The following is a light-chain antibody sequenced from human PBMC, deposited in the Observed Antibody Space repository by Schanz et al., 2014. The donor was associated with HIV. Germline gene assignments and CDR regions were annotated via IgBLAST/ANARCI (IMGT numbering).Light chain of an antibody. V-gene: IGLV2-14*03. CDR3: SSYISGNTWV. CDR1: SSDVGGYNY. Sequence: QSALTQPASVSGSPGQSITISCTGTSSDVGGYNYVSWYQQHPGKAPKLMIYDVSNRPSGVSNRFSGSMSGNTASLTISGLQAEDEADYYCSSYISGNTWVFGGGTKVTVL. CDR2: DVS. J-gene: IGLJ3*02.